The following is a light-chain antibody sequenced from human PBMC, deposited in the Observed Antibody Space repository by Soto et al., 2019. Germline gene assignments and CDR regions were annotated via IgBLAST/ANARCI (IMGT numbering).Light chain of an antibody. CDR1: SSDVGAYNS. Sequence: QSVLAQPASVSGSPGQSITISCTGTSSDVGAYNSVSWYQQHPHRAPQVIIYKGTQRPSGVSNRFSGSTSGNAASLTISGLQAEDEADYYCSSYAHGSIYVFGTGTKVTVL. CDR3: SSYAHGSIYV. J-gene: IGLJ1*01. V-gene: IGLV2-14*02. CDR2: KGT.